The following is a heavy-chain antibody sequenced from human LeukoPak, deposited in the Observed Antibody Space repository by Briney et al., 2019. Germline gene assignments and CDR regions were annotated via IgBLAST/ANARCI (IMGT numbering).Heavy chain of an antibody. CDR1: GFTFSNAW. CDR3: TTEGGYCSGGTCRGSDY. V-gene: IGHV3-15*01. Sequence: GGSLRLSCAASGFTFSNAWMSWVRQAPGKGLEWVGRIKSKTDGGTTDYAAPVKGRFTISRDDSKNTLYLQMNSLKTEDTAVYYCTTEGGYCSGGTCRGSDYWGQGTLVTVSS. CDR2: IKSKTDGGTT. J-gene: IGHJ4*02. D-gene: IGHD2-15*01.